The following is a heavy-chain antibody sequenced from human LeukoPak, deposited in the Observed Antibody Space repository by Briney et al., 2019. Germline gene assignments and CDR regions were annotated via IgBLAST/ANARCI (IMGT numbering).Heavy chain of an antibody. D-gene: IGHD2/OR15-2a*01. CDR2: IWYDGSNK. CDR1: GFTFSSYG. Sequence: PGGSLRLSCVVSGFTFSSYGMHWVRQAPGKGLEWVAVIWYDGSNKYYADSVKGRLTISRDNSKNTLYLQMNSLRAEDTAVYYCAREGPRGNSQFDYWGQGTLVTVSS. J-gene: IGHJ4*02. V-gene: IGHV3-33*01. CDR3: AREGPRGNSQFDY.